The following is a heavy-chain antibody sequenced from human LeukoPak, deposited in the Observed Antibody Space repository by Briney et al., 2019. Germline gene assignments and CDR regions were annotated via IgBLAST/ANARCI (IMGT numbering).Heavy chain of an antibody. V-gene: IGHV3-48*01. CDR3: ANVRYKYGKDY. J-gene: IGHJ4*02. CDR2: ISSSSSTI. D-gene: IGHD5-18*01. Sequence: PGGSLRLSCAASGFTFSNSGMSWVRQAPGKGLEWVSYISSSSSTIYYADSVKGRFTISRDNAKNSLYLQMNSLRAEDTAVYYCANVRYKYGKDYWGQGTLVTVSS. CDR1: GFTFSNSG.